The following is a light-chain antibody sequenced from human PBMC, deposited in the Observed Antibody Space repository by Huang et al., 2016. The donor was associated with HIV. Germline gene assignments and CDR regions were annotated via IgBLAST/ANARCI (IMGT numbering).Light chain of an antibody. CDR3: QQSKTLPRT. V-gene: IGKV1-16*02. J-gene: IGKJ4*01. CDR1: QNIVYS. CDR2: AAS. Sequence: DVQLTQSPSSLSASVGDAITMTCRASQNIVYSLNWFQQRPGQAPKALVYAASRLHAGVPSKFSATGFQTKFTLSINGLGPEDFATYYCQQSKTLPRTYGGGTKVDI.